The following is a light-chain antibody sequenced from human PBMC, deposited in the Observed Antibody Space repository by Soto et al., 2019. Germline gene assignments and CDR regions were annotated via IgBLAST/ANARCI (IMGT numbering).Light chain of an antibody. CDR2: EVT. V-gene: IGLV2-14*01. Sequence: QSALTQPASVSGSPGQSITISCTGTSSDVGGFNYVSWYQLHPGKAPKLMIYEVTKRPSGISNRFSGSKSGNTASLTISGLQAEDEADYYCSSYTSSAYVVFGGGTKLTVL. CDR3: SSYTSSAYVV. CDR1: SSDVGGFNY. J-gene: IGLJ2*01.